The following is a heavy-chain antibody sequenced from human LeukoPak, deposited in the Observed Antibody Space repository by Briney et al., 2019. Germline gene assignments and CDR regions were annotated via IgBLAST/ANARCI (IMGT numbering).Heavy chain of an antibody. CDR2: IHISGSPI. CDR3: ARANGGYSYGYPDY. Sequence: AGGSLRLSRAASGFTFSSYEMNWVRQAPGKGPEWVSYIHISGSPIYYADSVKGRFTISRDNAKNSLFLQMNSLRAEDTAIYYCARANGGYSYGYPDYWGQGTLVTVSS. V-gene: IGHV3-48*03. CDR1: GFTFSSYE. J-gene: IGHJ4*02. D-gene: IGHD5-18*01.